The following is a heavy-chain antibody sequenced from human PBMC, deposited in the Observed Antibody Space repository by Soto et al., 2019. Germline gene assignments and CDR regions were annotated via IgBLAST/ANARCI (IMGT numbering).Heavy chain of an antibody. V-gene: IGHV6-1*01. Sequence: SPTLSLTCAISGDNVSSNSAVWSWLTPSPARGFEWLGTTYSRPKWYPDYAVSVKSRITINPDIPNHPVSLHLNSVTPDDTALYYCVRLIGNSWLASGGQGTLVTV. D-gene: IGHD2-8*01. CDR2: TYSRPKWYP. CDR3: VRLIGNSWLAS. CDR1: GDNVSSNSAV. J-gene: IGHJ5*01.